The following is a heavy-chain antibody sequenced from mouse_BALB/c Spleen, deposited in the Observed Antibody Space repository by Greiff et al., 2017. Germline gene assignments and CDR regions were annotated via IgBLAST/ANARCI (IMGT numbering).Heavy chain of an antibody. J-gene: IGHJ1*01. Sequence: VQLQQSGPELVKPGASVKMSCKASGYTFTSYVMHWVKQKPGQGLEWIGYINPYNDGTKYNEKFKGKATLTSDKSSSTAYMELSSLTSEDSAVYYCARCCYYVDWYFDVWGAGTTVTVAS. D-gene: IGHD1-1*01. CDR1: GYTFTSYV. V-gene: IGHV1-14*01. CDR2: INPYNDGT. CDR3: ARCCYYVDWYFDV.